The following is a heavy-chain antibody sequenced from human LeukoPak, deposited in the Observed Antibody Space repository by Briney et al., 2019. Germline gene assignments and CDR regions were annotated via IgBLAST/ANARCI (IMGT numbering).Heavy chain of an antibody. CDR3: ARGGGYYGSGSYYDFDY. Sequence: GGSLRLSCAASGFTFSSYEMNWVRQALGKGLEWVSYISSSGSTIYYADSVKGRFTISRDNAKNSLYLQMNSLRAEDTAVYYCARGGGYYGSGSYYDFDYWGQGTLVTVSS. D-gene: IGHD3-10*01. V-gene: IGHV3-48*03. J-gene: IGHJ4*02. CDR2: ISSSGSTI. CDR1: GFTFSSYE.